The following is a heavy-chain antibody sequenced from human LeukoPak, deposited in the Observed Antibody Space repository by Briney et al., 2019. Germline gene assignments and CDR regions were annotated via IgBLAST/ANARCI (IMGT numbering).Heavy chain of an antibody. J-gene: IGHJ3*02. Sequence: SVKVSCKASGGTFSGYAISWVRQAPGQGLEWMGRIIPIFGTANYAQKFQGRVTITTDESTSTAYMELSSLRSEDTAVYYCARDGGLWYYDSSGYYSDDAFDIWGQGTMVTVSS. CDR1: GGTFSGYA. V-gene: IGHV1-69*05. CDR3: ARDGGLWYYDSSGYYSDDAFDI. D-gene: IGHD3-22*01. CDR2: IIPIFGTA.